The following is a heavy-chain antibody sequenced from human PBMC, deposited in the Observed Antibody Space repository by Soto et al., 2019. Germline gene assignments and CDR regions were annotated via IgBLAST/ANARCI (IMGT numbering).Heavy chain of an antibody. Sequence: EVQLVESGGGLVQPGGSLRLSCAASGFTFSSYWMHWVRQAPGKGLVWVSRINSDGSSTSYADSVKGRFTISRDNAKNTLYLQMNSLSAENTAVYYCARVSRLNRPGAFDIWGQGTMVTVSS. V-gene: IGHV3-74*01. CDR1: GFTFSSYW. CDR3: ARVSRLNRPGAFDI. CDR2: INSDGSST. J-gene: IGHJ3*02. D-gene: IGHD6-13*01.